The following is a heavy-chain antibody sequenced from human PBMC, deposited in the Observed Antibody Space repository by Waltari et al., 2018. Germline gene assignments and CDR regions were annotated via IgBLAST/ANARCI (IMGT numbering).Heavy chain of an antibody. CDR1: GYSISSGYY. V-gene: IGHV4-38-2*02. D-gene: IGHD2-2*01. J-gene: IGHJ5*02. CDR2: IYHSGST. CDR3: ARDHRGYCSSTSCYNWFDP. Sequence: QVQLQESGPGLVKPSETLSLTCAVSGYSISSGYYWGWIRQPPGKGLEWIGSIYHSGSTYYNPSLKSRVTISVDTSKNQFSLKLSSVTAADTAVYYCARDHRGYCSSTSCYNWFDPWGQGTLVTVSS.